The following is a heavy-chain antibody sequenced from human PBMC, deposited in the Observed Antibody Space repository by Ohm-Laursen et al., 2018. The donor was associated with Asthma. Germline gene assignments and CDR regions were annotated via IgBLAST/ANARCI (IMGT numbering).Heavy chain of an antibody. CDR3: ARGVMDYGSGSYTSGYYYYGMDV. J-gene: IGHJ6*02. V-gene: IGHV1-8*02. CDR1: GYTFTSYY. D-gene: IGHD3-10*01. CDR2: MNPNSGNT. Sequence: ASVKVSCKASGYTFTSYYMHWVRQAPGQGLEWMGWMNPNSGNTGYAQKFQGRVTMTRNTSISTAYMELSSLRSEDTAVYYCARGVMDYGSGSYTSGYYYYGMDVWGQGTTVTVSS.